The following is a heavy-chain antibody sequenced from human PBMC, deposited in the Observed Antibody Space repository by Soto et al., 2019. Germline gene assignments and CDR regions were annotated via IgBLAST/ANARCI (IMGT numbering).Heavy chain of an antibody. D-gene: IGHD3-3*01. Sequence: SVKVSCKASGGTFSSYAISWVRQAPGQGLEWMGGIIPIFGTANYAQKFQGRVTITADESTSTAYMELSSLGSEDTAVYYCARDWSVELPNSHWYFDLWGRGTLVTVSS. CDR2: IIPIFGTA. CDR3: ARDWSVELPNSHWYFDL. J-gene: IGHJ2*01. V-gene: IGHV1-69*13. CDR1: GGTFSSYA.